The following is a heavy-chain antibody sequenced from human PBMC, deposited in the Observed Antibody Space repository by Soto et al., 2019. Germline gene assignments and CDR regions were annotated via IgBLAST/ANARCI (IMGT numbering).Heavy chain of an antibody. D-gene: IGHD3-16*01. V-gene: IGHV4-31*03. CDR1: GGSINSGGYC. CDR3: SGGILV. CDR2: ISYGGST. J-gene: IGHJ4*02. Sequence: QVQLQESGPGLVKPSQTLSLTCTVSGGSINSGGYCWSWIRQHPGKGLDWIGCISYGGSTSYNPSLKMRVTISVDTSKNQFSLKRSSVAAADTAVYYGSGGILVWGQGTMITVAS.